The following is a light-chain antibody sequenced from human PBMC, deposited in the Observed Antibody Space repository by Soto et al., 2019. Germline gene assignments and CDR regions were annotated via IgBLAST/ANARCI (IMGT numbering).Light chain of an antibody. CDR2: DAS. V-gene: IGKV1-5*01. CDR1: PSISSW. CDR3: QQYNSYPWT. Sequence: DIPMTQSPSTLSASVGDRVTITCRASPSISSWLAWYQQKPGKAPKLLIYDASSLESGVPSRFSGSGSGTEFTLTISSLQPDDFATYYCQQYNSYPWTFGQGTKVEIK. J-gene: IGKJ1*01.